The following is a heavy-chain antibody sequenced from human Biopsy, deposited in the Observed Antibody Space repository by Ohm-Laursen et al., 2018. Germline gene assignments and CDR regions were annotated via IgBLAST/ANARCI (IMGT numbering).Heavy chain of an antibody. Sequence: PGTLSLTWVVFGKTFSDYQWSWIRQPPGKGLEWIGQINQAGTTNYNPSLKSRVSISADASKYEFSLRLTSVTAADTAVYLCGNEVHGRDYWGLGAQVTVSS. V-gene: IGHV4-34*08. J-gene: IGHJ4*02. D-gene: IGHD2-15*01. CDR1: GKTFSDYQ. CDR3: GNEVHGRDY. CDR2: INQAGTT.